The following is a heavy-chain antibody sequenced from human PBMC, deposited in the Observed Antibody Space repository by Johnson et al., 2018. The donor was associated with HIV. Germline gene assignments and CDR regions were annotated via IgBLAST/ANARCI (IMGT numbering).Heavy chain of an antibody. D-gene: IGHD3-3*02. CDR3: ASAFTANI. V-gene: IGHV3-74*03. Sequence: VQLVESGGGLVQPGGSLRLSCAASGFTFSDYWMHWVRQVPGKGLVWVSRINSDGTTTTYANFVKGRFTISRDNAKNTLYLQMNSLRADDTAVYYCASAFTANIWGQGTVVTVSS. CDR1: GFTFSDYW. CDR2: INSDGTTT. J-gene: IGHJ3*02.